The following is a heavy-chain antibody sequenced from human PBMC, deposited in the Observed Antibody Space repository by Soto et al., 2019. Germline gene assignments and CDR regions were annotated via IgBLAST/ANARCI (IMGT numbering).Heavy chain of an antibody. CDR3: ARDDGGSGWSNDY. CDR1: GFTFSSYS. J-gene: IGHJ4*02. D-gene: IGHD6-19*01. V-gene: IGHV3-21*01. CDR2: ISSSSSYI. Sequence: EVQLVESGGGLVKPGGSLRLSCAASGFTFSSYSMNWVRQAPGKGLEWVSSISSSSSYIYYADSMKGRFTISRDNAKNSLYRQMNSLRAEDTAVYYCARDDGGSGWSNDYWGQGTLVTVSS.